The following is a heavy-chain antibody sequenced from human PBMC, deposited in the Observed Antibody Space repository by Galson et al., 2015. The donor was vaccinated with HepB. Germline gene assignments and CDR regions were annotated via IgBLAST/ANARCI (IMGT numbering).Heavy chain of an antibody. CDR1: GGSISSYY. Sequence: SEPLSLTCTVSGGSISSYYWSWIRQPAGKGLEWIGRIYTTGSTDYNPSLKSRVTMSVDTSKNQFSLKLSSVTAADTAMYYCARWDNYYGSSGYHYWGQGTLVTVSS. CDR2: IYTTGST. J-gene: IGHJ4*02. CDR3: ARWDNYYGSSGYHY. D-gene: IGHD3-22*01. V-gene: IGHV4-4*07.